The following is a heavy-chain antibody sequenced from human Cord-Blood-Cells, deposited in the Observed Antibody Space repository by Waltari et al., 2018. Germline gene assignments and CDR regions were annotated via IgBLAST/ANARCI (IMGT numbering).Heavy chain of an antibody. CDR1: GFTLSSYS. V-gene: IGHV3-21*01. Sequence: EVQLVESGGGLVRPGGLLRVFCSGAGFTLSSYSLNWVRQAAGKGLEWVSSISSSSSYIYYADSVKGRFTISRDNAKNSLYLQMNSLRAEDTAVYYCARDRDAFDIWGQGTMVTVSS. CDR2: ISSSSSYI. CDR3: ARDRDAFDI. J-gene: IGHJ3*02.